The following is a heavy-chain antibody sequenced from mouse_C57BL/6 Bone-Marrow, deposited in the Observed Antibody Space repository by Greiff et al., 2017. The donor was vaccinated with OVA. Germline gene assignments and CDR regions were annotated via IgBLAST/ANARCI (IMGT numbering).Heavy chain of an antibody. D-gene: IGHD3-2*02. V-gene: IGHV1-81*01. CDR2: IYPRSGNT. J-gene: IGHJ3*01. CDR3: ARPAQATFWFAY. Sequence: QVQLQQSGAELARPGASVKLSCKASGYTFTSYGISWVKQRTGQGLEWIGEIYPRSGNTYYNEKFKGKATLTADKSPSTAYMELRSLTSEDSAVYFCARPAQATFWFAYWGQGTLVTVSA. CDR1: GYTFTSYG.